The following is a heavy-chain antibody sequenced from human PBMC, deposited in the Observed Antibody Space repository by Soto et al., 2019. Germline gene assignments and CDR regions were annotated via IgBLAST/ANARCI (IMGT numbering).Heavy chain of an antibody. Sequence: SETLSLTCTVSGGSISSSSYYWGWIRQPPGKGLEWIGSIYYSGSTYYNPSLKSRVTISVDTSKNQFSLKLSSVTAADTAVYYCARIGILAYYDILTGHPVYYGIDVWGQGTTVTVS. J-gene: IGHJ6*02. CDR2: IYYSGST. D-gene: IGHD3-9*01. V-gene: IGHV4-39*01. CDR3: ARIGILAYYDILTGHPVYYGIDV. CDR1: GGSISSSSYY.